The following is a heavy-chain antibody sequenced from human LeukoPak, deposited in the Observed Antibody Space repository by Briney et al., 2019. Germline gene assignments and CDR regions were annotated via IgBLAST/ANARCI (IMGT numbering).Heavy chain of an antibody. J-gene: IGHJ6*03. D-gene: IGHD3-3*01. CDR1: GFTFSSYA. CDR2: ISGSGGST. Sequence: GGSLRLSRAASGFTFSSYAMSWVRQAPGKGLEWLSTISGSGGSTYYADSVKGRFTISRDNSKNTLYLQMNSLRAEDTAVYYCATFLRFSKGYMDVWGKGTTVTVSS. CDR3: ATFLRFSKGYMDV. V-gene: IGHV3-23*01.